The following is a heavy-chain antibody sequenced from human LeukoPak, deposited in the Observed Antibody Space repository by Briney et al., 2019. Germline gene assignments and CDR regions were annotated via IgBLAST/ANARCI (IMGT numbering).Heavy chain of an antibody. CDR3: ARDLVVVPAAIRPLDY. CDR2: ISAYNGNT. V-gene: IGHV1-18*01. J-gene: IGHJ4*02. Sequence: ASVKVSCKASGGTFSSYAISWVRQAPGQGLEWMGWISAYNGNTNYAQKLQGRVTMTTDTSTSTAYMELRSLRSDDTAVYYCARDLVVVPAAIRPLDYWGQGTLVTVSS. D-gene: IGHD2-2*01. CDR1: GGTFSSYA.